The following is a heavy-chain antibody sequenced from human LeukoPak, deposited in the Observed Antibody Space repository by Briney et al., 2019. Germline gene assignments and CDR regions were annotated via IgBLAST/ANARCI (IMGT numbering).Heavy chain of an antibody. D-gene: IGHD6-13*01. V-gene: IGHV4-59*12. CDR1: GGSISSYY. CDR2: IYYSGST. CDR3: ARDVEDSSSWDY. Sequence: SETLSLTCTVSGGSISSYYWSWIRQPPGKGLEWIGFIYYSGSTYYNPSLKSRVTISVDTSKNQFSLKLSSVTAADTAVYYCARDVEDSSSWDYWGQGTLVTVSS. J-gene: IGHJ4*02.